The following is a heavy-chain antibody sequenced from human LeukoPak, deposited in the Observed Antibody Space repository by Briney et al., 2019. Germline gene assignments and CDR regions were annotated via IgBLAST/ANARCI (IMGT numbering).Heavy chain of an antibody. Sequence: GGSLRLSCAASGFTFSSYAMSWVRQAPGKGLEWVSAISGSGGSTYYADSVKGRFTISRDNSKNTLYLQMNSLRAEDTAVYYCAKLGGYDSSGYSDYWGQGTLVTVSS. CDR2: ISGSGGST. V-gene: IGHV3-23*01. J-gene: IGHJ4*02. CDR3: AKLGGYDSSGYSDY. D-gene: IGHD3-22*01. CDR1: GFTFSSYA.